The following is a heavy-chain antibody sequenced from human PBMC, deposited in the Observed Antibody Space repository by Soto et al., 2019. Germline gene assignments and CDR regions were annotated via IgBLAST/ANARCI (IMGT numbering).Heavy chain of an antibody. D-gene: IGHD2-8*01. V-gene: IGHV3-48*02. CDR3: ARGGRGVDGIDV. J-gene: IGHJ6*02. CDR2: ITSDSSTI. Sequence: EVQLVESGGGLVQPGGSLRLSCAASGFTFSSYSINWVRQAPGKGLEWFSYITSDSSTISYADSVKGRFTVSRDNAKNSLYLQMNSLRDEDTAVFYCARGGRGVDGIDVWGQGTSVTVSS. CDR1: GFTFSSYS.